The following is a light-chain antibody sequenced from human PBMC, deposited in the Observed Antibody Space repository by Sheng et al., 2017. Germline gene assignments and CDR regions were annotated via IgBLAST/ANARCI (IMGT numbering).Light chain of an antibody. CDR3: QQRSNWPLT. V-gene: IGKV3D-20*02. CDR2: GAS. CDR1: QSVSNNY. Sequence: EIVLTQSPGTLSLSPGERATLSCRASQSVSNNYLVWFQQKRGQAPRLLIYGASNRATGVPDRFSGSGSGTKFTLTITSLQSEDFAVYYCQQRSNWPLTFGGGTKVEIK. J-gene: IGKJ4*01.